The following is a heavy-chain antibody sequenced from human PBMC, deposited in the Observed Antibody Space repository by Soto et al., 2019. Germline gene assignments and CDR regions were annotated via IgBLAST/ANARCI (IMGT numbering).Heavy chain of an antibody. CDR1: GDSFSRAT. J-gene: IGHJ4*02. D-gene: IGHD3-22*01. V-gene: IGHV1-69*02. CDR2: FIPMLGIA. CDR3: ATRYDDTSVNFDY. Sequence: QVQLVQSGADVKRPGSSVKVSCKASGDSFSRATFSWVRQDPGQGLEWMGRFIPMLGIANYAQTFQGRVTITADKSTSTAYMDLSSLRSEDAAFYYCATRYDDTSVNFDYCGQGTLGTVSS.